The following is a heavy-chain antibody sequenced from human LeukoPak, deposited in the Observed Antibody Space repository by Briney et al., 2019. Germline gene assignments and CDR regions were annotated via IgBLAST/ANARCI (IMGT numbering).Heavy chain of an antibody. CDR1: GFTFSSYW. CDR3: ARVIVLVPGASDHFDY. Sequence: PGGSLRLSCVASGFTFSSYWMMWARQSPGKGLEWVANIKHDGSAQDYGDSVKGRFTISRDNAKNSLYLQMNSLRAEDTAVYYCARVIVLVPGASDHFDYWGQGSLATVHS. J-gene: IGHJ4*02. V-gene: IGHV3-7*01. D-gene: IGHD2-2*01. CDR2: IKHDGSAQ.